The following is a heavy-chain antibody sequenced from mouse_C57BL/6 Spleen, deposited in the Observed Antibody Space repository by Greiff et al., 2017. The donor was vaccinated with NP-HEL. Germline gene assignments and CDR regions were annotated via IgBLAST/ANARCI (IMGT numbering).Heavy chain of an antibody. D-gene: IGHD1-1*01. V-gene: IGHV5-6*01. J-gene: IGHJ2*01. CDR2: ISSGGSYT. CDR3: AREDYYGSSLYFDY. CDR1: GFTFSSYG. Sequence: EVQLVESGGDLVKPGGSLKLSCAASGFTFSSYGMSWVRQTPDKRLEWVATISSGGSYTYYPDSVKGRFTISRDNAKNTLYLQMSSLKSEDTAMYYCAREDYYGSSLYFDYWGQGTTLTVSS.